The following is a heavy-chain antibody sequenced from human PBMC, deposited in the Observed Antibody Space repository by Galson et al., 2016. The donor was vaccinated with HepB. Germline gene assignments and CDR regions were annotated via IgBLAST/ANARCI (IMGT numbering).Heavy chain of an antibody. CDR1: GFPFSYYY. J-gene: IGHJ4*02. D-gene: IGHD5-18*01. CDR3: ARDGGGVTAMVYYFDY. V-gene: IGHV3-33*01. CDR2: IGYDGSNK. Sequence: SLRLSCATSGFPFSYYYMHWVRQALGKGLEWVAAIGYDGSNKYYADSVKGRFTISRDNSKDTLYLQMNSLRAEDTVVYYCARDGGGVTAMVYYFDYWGQGTLVTVST.